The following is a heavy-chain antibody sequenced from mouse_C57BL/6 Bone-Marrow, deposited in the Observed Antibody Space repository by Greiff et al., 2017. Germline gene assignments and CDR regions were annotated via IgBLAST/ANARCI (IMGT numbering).Heavy chain of an antibody. CDR2: IDPENGDT. V-gene: IGHV14-4*01. CDR1: GFNIKDDY. CDR3: TTGGTVPWYFDV. D-gene: IGHD1-1*01. Sequence: VQLQHSGAELVRPGASVKLSCTASGFNIKDDYMHWVKQRPEQGLEWIGWIDPENGDTEYASKFQGKATITADTSSNTAYLQLSSLTSEDTAVYYCTTGGTVPWYFDVWGTGTTVTVSS. J-gene: IGHJ1*03.